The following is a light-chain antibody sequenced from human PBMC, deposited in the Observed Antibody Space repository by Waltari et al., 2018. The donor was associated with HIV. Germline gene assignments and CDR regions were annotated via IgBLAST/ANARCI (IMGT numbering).Light chain of an antibody. Sequence: QPALTQPASVSGSPGQSITISCTATSSDVASYNLVSWYQQHPGKAPKVMIYAVTKRPSGVSNRFSGSKSDNTASLTISGLQAEDEADYYCCSYAGTGTYVFGTGTKVTVL. CDR1: SSDVASYNL. CDR2: AVT. CDR3: CSYAGTGTYV. J-gene: IGLJ1*01. V-gene: IGLV2-23*02.